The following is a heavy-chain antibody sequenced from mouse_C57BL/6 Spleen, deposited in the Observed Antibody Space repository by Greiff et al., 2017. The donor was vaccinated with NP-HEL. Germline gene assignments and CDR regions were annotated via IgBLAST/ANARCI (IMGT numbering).Heavy chain of an antibody. V-gene: IGHV1-69*01. D-gene: IGHD1-1*01. CDR3: ARRRIYGSSYGYFDV. J-gene: IGHJ1*03. Sequence: VQLQQPGAELVMPGASVKLSCKASGYTFTSYWMHWVKQRPGQGLEWIGEIDPSDSYTNYNQKFKGKSTLTVDKSSSTAYMQLSSLTSEDSAVYYCARRRIYGSSYGYFDVWGTGTTVTVSS. CDR1: GYTFTSYW. CDR2: IDPSDSYT.